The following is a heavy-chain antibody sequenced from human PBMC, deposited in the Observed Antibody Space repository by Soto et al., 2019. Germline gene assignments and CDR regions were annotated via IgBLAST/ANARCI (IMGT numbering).Heavy chain of an antibody. CDR3: AGGGYASGRVYYGMDV. Sequence: PGGSLRLSCAASGFTFNSYSMNWVRQAPGKGLEWVSSISSSSTYTYYTDSVKGRFTISRDNVKNSLYLQMNSLRVEDTAVYYCAGGGYASGRVYYGMDVWGQGTTVTVSS. CDR1: GFTFNSYS. J-gene: IGHJ6*02. V-gene: IGHV3-21*01. D-gene: IGHD3-10*01. CDR2: ISSSSTYT.